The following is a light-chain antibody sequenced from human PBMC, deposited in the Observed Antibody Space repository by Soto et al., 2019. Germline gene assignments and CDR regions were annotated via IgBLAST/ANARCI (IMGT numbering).Light chain of an antibody. J-gene: IGKJ1*01. Sequence: DIHMTQSPSTLSASVGDRVTITCRASQSISIWLASYQQKPGKDPNLLLYKTSSFETGVPSRFSGSGSGTEFTLTISSLQPDDFATYYCQHWNDYSLTFGQGTKVEVK. CDR2: KTS. CDR1: QSISIW. CDR3: QHWNDYSLT. V-gene: IGKV1-5*03.